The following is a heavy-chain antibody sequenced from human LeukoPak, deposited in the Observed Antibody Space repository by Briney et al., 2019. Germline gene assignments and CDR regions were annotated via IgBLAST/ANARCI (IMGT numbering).Heavy chain of an antibody. V-gene: IGHV1-46*01. J-gene: IGHJ5*02. D-gene: IGHD2-2*01. CDR3: ARIYCSSTSCSNWFDL. CDR1: GYTFTSYY. CDR2: INPSGCST. Sequence: GSVSVSCTASGYTFTSYYMHWVRQAPGQGVEWVGVINPSGCSTSYAQKFQGRVTMTRDTSTSTVYMQLSSLTSEDTAVYYCARIYCSSTSCSNWFDLWGQGTLVTVSS.